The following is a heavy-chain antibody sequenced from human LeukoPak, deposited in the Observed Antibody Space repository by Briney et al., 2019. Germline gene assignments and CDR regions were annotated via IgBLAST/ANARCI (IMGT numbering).Heavy chain of an antibody. CDR1: GYTFTSYA. J-gene: IGHJ4*02. D-gene: IGHD3-3*01. CDR2: ISAYNGNT. V-gene: IGHV1-18*01. CDR3: ARVSPESGYCFDY. Sequence: RASVKVSCKASGYTFTSYAMHWVRQAPGQRLEWMGWISAYNGNTNYAQKLQGRVTMTTDTSTSTAYMELRSLRSDDTAVYYCARVSPESGYCFDYWGQGTLVTVSS.